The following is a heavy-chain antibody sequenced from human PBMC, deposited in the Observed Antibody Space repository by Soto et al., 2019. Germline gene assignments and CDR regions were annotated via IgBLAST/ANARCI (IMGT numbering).Heavy chain of an antibody. J-gene: IGHJ6*02. V-gene: IGHV5-51*01. D-gene: IGHD6-19*01. Sequence: GESLKISCTGSGYSFTSYWIGWVRQMPGKGLEWMGIIYPGDSDTRYSPSFQGRVTISADKSISTAYLQWSSLKASDTAMYYCARLNAYSSGWYGSPYYYGMDVWGQGTTVTVSS. CDR2: IYPGDSDT. CDR1: GYSFTSYW. CDR3: ARLNAYSSGWYGSPYYYGMDV.